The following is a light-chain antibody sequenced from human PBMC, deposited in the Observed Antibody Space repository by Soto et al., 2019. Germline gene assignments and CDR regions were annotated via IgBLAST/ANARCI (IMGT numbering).Light chain of an antibody. CDR3: QVCHSNRVRV. CDR2: DDR. CDR1: NIGAKV. Sequence: SYELTQPPSVSVAPGQTARITCGGNNIGAKVVHWYQQKKPGQAPVLVVFDDRARPSTIPERFSGSNSGNTATLTISRVEAGDEAYYYWQVCHSNRVRVFGGGIKLTVL. J-gene: IGLJ2*01. V-gene: IGLV3-21*02.